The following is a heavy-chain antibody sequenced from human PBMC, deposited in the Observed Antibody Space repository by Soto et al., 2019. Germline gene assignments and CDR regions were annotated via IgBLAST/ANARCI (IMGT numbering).Heavy chain of an antibody. Sequence: QVQLPESGPGLVMPSETLFLTCTVSGDSISGSPYFWGWIRQPPGKRLEWIGSIFYDGYNVYIPSLKSRVTISGETSKNQFSLKLTSVAAADTAICFCARLQAAVPHYWGQGILVTVSS. CDR3: ARLQAAVPHY. J-gene: IGHJ4*02. V-gene: IGHV4-39*01. D-gene: IGHD6-13*01. CDR2: IFYDGYN. CDR1: GDSISGSPYF.